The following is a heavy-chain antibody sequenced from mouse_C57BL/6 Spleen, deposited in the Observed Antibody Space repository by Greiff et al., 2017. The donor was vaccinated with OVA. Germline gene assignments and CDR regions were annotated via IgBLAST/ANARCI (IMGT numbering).Heavy chain of an antibody. D-gene: IGHD1-1*01. Sequence: QVQLQQSGPELVKPGASVKISCKASGYAFSSSWMNWVKQRPGKGLEWIGRIYPGDGDTNYNGKLKGKATLTADKSSSTAYMQLSSLTSEDSAVYFCARGAYGSSYDYWGQGTTLTVSS. V-gene: IGHV1-82*01. CDR3: ARGAYGSSYDY. J-gene: IGHJ2*01. CDR1: GYAFSSSW. CDR2: IYPGDGDT.